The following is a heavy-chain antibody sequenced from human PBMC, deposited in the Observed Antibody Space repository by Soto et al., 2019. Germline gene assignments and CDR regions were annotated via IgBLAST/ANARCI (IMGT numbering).Heavy chain of an antibody. CDR1: GFTFRGYS. CDR2: ISGSSSTM. Sequence: GGSLRLSCVASGFTFRGYSMNWVRRAPGKGLEWVSYISGSSSTMYYADSVKGRFTISRDNAKNSLYLQMNSLRAEDTAVYYCARDSPPGPVDHWGQGTLVTVSS. CDR3: ARDSPPGPVDH. J-gene: IGHJ4*02. V-gene: IGHV3-48*01.